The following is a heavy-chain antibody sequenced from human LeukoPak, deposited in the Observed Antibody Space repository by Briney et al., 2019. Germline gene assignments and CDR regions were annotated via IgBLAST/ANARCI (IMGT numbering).Heavy chain of an antibody. D-gene: IGHD6-6*01. Sequence: ASGPTLVKPTQTLTLTCTFSGFSLSTSGVGVGWIRQPPGKALEWLAVIYWNDDQRYSPSLKSRLTITKDTSKNQVVLTMTNMDPVDTATYYCTHSRIAARWYYFDYWGQGTLVTVSS. J-gene: IGHJ4*02. CDR3: THSRIAARWYYFDY. V-gene: IGHV2-5*01. CDR2: IYWNDDQ. CDR1: GFSLSTSGVG.